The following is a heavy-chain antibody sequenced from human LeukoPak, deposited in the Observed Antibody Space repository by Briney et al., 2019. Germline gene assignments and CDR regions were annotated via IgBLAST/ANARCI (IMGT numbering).Heavy chain of an antibody. Sequence: SETLSLTCTVSGASISSGSNSWGWIRQPAGKGLEWIGRINTSGTTNYNPSLKSRVTMSIDTSKNQFSLKLSSVTAADTAVYYCARGVGAYYMDVWGKGTTVTISS. CDR2: INTSGTT. CDR1: GASISSGSNS. CDR3: ARGVGAYYMDV. D-gene: IGHD1-26*01. J-gene: IGHJ6*03. V-gene: IGHV4-61*02.